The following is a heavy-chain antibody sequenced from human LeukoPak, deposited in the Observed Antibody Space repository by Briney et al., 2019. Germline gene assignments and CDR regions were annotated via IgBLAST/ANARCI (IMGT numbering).Heavy chain of an antibody. D-gene: IGHD6-19*01. CDR3: ARLGGWYYFDY. V-gene: IGHV4-4*07. CDR1: GGSISSYY. J-gene: IGHJ4*02. Sequence: AETLSLTCTVSGGSISSYYCSWIRQLAGKGLEWIGRIYTSGSTNYNPSLKSRVTISVDTSKNQFSLKLSSVTAADTAVYYCARLGGWYYFDYWGQGTLVTVSS. CDR2: IYTSGST.